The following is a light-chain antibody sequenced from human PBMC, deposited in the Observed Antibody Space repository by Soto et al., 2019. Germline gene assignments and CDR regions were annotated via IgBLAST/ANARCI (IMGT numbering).Light chain of an antibody. J-gene: IGKJ2*01. Sequence: EIVLTQSPATLSLSPGERATLSCRASQSVSSYLAWYQHKPGQAPRLLIYGASNRATGIPARFSGSGSGTDFTLTISSLEPEDFAVYYCQHRGRWPRTFGQGTKLESK. CDR3: QHRGRWPRT. V-gene: IGKV3-11*01. CDR2: GAS. CDR1: QSVSSY.